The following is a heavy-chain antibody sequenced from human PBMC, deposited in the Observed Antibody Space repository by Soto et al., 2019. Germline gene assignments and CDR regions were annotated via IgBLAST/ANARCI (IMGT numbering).Heavy chain of an antibody. CDR3: AAIAVAGSSHLYYYQYGMDV. J-gene: IGHJ6*04. Sequence: GGSLRLSWAAPGVSGSSNYMSWVGHGPVKGLEWVSVIYSGGSTYYADYVKGRFTISRDNCKNQMYLQTKRMRAEDTAVYYCAAIAVAGSSHLYYYQYGMDVCGKGHTVTVSS. D-gene: IGHD6-19*01. V-gene: IGHV3-53*01. CDR2: IYSGGST. CDR1: GVSGSSNY.